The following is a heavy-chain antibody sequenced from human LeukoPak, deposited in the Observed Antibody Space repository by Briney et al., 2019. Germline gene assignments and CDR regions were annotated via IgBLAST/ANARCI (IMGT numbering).Heavy chain of an antibody. V-gene: IGHV5-10-1*01. CDR1: GYTFTNHW. CDR3: ARQVFCGSHCPRLLDC. CDR2: IDPSDSYT. J-gene: IGHJ4*02. D-gene: IGHD2-21*02. Sequence: GESLKISCKASGYTFTNHWISWVRQMPGKGLEWMGRIDPSDSYTNYSPSFQGHVTISTDKSINTAYLQWSSLKASDSAMYYCARQVFCGSHCPRLLDCWGQGTLVTVSS.